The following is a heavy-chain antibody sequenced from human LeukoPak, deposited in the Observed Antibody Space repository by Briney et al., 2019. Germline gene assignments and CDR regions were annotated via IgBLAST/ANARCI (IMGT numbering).Heavy chain of an antibody. V-gene: IGHV4-59*12. CDR1: GGSISSYY. Sequence: PSGTLSLTCTVSGGSISSYYWSWIRQPPGKGLEWIGYIYYSGSTYYNPSLKSRVTISVDTSKNQFSLKLSSVTAADTAVYYCARVGYYDSSGYFTLFDYWGQGTLVTVSS. CDR2: IYYSGST. J-gene: IGHJ4*02. CDR3: ARVGYYDSSGYFTLFDY. D-gene: IGHD3-22*01.